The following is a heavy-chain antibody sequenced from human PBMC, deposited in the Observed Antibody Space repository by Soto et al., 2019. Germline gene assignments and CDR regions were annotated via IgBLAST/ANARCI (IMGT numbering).Heavy chain of an antibody. CDR1: GYTCTSYY. J-gene: IGHJ4*02. CDR3: ARDSGGGPY. Sequence: QVQLVQSGAEVKKPGASVKVSCKAAGYTCTSYYMHCVRQAPGQGLEWMGIINPSGGSTSYAQKCQGRVTMTRDTSTSPVYMELGSLRSEDTAVYYCARDSGGGPYWGPGAMVTVSS. D-gene: IGHD2-15*01. CDR2: INPSGGST. V-gene: IGHV1-46*01.